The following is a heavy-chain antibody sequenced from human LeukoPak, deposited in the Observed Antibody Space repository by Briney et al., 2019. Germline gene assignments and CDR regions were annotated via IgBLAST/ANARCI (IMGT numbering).Heavy chain of an antibody. CDR1: GGSIGAYY. J-gene: IGHJ4*02. Sequence: SETLSLTCTVSGGSIGAYYWSWIRQPPGKGLEWIGYISKSGGANYNPSLKSRVTISLDTSKNQFSLRLTSVTAADTAVYYCTRGERLGGDYWGQGTLVAVSS. V-gene: IGHV4-59*01. CDR3: TRGERLGGDY. CDR2: ISKSGGA. D-gene: IGHD1-26*01.